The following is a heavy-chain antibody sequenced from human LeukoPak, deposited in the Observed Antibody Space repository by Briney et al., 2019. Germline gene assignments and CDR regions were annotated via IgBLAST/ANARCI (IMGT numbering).Heavy chain of an antibody. J-gene: IGHJ6*02. Sequence: SETRSLTCTVSGGSVSSGSYYWSWIRQHLGKGLEWIGYINYSGSTYRTPSLKSRVTISVDTSKNQFSLKLSSVTAADTAVYYCARDMMAATGSDYYGMDVWGQGTTVTVSS. CDR3: ARDMMAATGSDYYGMDV. CDR2: INYSGST. D-gene: IGHD6-13*01. V-gene: IGHV4-31*03. CDR1: GGSVSSGSYY.